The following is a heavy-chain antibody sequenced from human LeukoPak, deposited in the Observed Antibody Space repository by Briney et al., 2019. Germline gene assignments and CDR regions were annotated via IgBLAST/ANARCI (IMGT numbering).Heavy chain of an antibody. CDR2: ISGSGGST. CDR1: GFTFSSYA. J-gene: IGHJ4*02. Sequence: GGSLRLSCAASGFTFSSYAMSWVRQAPGKGLEWVSAISGSGGSTYYADSVKGRFTISRDNSKNTLYLQMNSLRAEDTAVYYCAEGDYDILTGYYMPFDYWGQGTLVTVSS. CDR3: AEGDYDILTGYYMPFDY. V-gene: IGHV3-23*01. D-gene: IGHD3-9*01.